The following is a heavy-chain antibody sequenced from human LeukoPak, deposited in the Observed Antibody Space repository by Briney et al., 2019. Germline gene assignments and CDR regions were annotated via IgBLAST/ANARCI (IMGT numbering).Heavy chain of an antibody. J-gene: IGHJ4*02. CDR3: AREPALYYYGSGSFLDY. CDR1: GFTFSNYA. V-gene: IGHV3-23*01. Sequence: GGSLRLSCAASGFTFSNYAMSWVRQAPGKGLEWVSGISGSGGSTYYADSVKGRFTISRDNSRNTLYLQMNSLRAEDTAVYYCAREPALYYYGSGSFLDYWGQGTLVTASS. CDR2: ISGSGGST. D-gene: IGHD3-10*01.